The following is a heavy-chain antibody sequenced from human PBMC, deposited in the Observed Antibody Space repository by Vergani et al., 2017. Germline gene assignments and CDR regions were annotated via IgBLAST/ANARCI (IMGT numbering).Heavy chain of an antibody. CDR1: GFTFSSCW. J-gene: IGHJ6*02. D-gene: IGHD6-13*01. V-gene: IGHV3-7*01. CDR2: IKQDGSEK. CDR3: ERDDSSSWPLSYDYCMDV. Sequence: EVQLVESGGGLVQPGGSLRLSCAASGFTFSSCWMSWVRQAPGKGLEWVANIKQDGSEKDYVDSVKGRFTISRDNAKNSLYLQMNSLRAEDTAVYYCERDDSSSWPLSYDYCMDVWGQGTTVTVSS.